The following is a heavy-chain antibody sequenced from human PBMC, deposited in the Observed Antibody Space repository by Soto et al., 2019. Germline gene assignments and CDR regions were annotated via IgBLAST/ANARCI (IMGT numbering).Heavy chain of an antibody. V-gene: IGHV4-59*01. J-gene: IGHJ4*02. CDR1: GGSLGSYY. CDR3: ARGFCSGTSCYSRTFDY. CDR2: IFYSGST. Sequence: SETLSLTCTVSGGSLGSYYWSWLRRPPGKGLEWIGYIFYSGSTNYNPSLKSRVTISVDTSKSQLSLRLSSVTAADTAVYYCARGFCSGTSCYSRTFDYWGQGALVTVSS. D-gene: IGHD2-15*01.